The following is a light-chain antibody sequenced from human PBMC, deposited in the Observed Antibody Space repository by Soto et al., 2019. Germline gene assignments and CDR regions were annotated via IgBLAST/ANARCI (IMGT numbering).Light chain of an antibody. J-gene: IGLJ2*01. CDR3: VAWDDSLNGYVV. V-gene: IGLV1-44*01. CDR2: SNN. Sequence: QAVVTQPPSASGTPGQRVTISCSGCSSNIGSNTVNWYQQLPGTAPKLVIYSNNQRPSGVPDRFSGSKSGTSASLAISGLQSEDEADYYCVAWDDSLNGYVVFGGGTKLTVL. CDR1: SSNIGSNT.